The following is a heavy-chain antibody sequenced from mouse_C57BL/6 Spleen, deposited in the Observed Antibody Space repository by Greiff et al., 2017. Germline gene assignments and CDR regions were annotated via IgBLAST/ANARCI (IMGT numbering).Heavy chain of an antibody. CDR2: IDPENGDT. D-gene: IGHD2-3*01. Sequence: VQLKQSGAELVRPGASVKLSCTASGFNIKDDYMHWVKQRPEQGLEWIGWIDPENGDTEYASQFQGKATITADTSSNTAYLQLSSLTSVDTAVYYCTPWLLREGAMDYWGQGTSVTVSS. CDR1: GFNIKDDY. CDR3: TPWLLREGAMDY. J-gene: IGHJ4*01. V-gene: IGHV14-4*01.